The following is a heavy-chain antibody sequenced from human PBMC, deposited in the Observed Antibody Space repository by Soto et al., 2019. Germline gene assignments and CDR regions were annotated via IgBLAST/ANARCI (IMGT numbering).Heavy chain of an antibody. V-gene: IGHV3-11*03. CDR2: ISSTGTYT. Sequence: GSLRLSCAASGFSFSDYYMSWIRQAPGKGLEWVSYISSTGTYTNYADSVKGRFTISRDNSKNTLYLQMNSLRTEDTAVYYCARRGPGTYFDYWGQGTLVTVSS. CDR1: GFSFSDYY. D-gene: IGHD6-13*01. CDR3: ARRGPGTYFDY. J-gene: IGHJ4*02.